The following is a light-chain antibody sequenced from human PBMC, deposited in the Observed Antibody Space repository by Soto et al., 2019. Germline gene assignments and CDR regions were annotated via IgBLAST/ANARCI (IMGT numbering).Light chain of an antibody. CDR2: GAS. V-gene: IGKV3-20*01. Sequence: EIVLTQSPGTLSLSPGERATLSYRASQSVSSSYLAWYQQRPGQAPRLLIYGASSRATGIPDRFSGTGSGTDFTLTISRLEPEDFAVYYCQQSVSSPYTFGQGTKLEIK. J-gene: IGKJ2*01. CDR1: QSVSSSY. CDR3: QQSVSSPYT.